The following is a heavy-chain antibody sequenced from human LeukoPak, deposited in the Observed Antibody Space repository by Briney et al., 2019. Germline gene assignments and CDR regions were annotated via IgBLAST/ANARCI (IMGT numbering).Heavy chain of an antibody. Sequence: GGSLRLSCAASGFTVSSNSMNWVRQAPGKGLEWVSVIYNGGSIHYADSVKGRFTISSDNSQNTVYLQMNSLRAEDTAVYYCILTTVTTSIEYWGRGNLVTVSS. CDR2: IYNGGSI. CDR1: GFTVSSNS. D-gene: IGHD4-17*01. J-gene: IGHJ4*02. V-gene: IGHV3-53*01. CDR3: ILTTVTTSIEY.